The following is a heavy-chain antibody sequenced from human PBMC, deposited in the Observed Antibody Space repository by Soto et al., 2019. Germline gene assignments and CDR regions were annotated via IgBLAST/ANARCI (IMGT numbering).Heavy chain of an antibody. CDR3: ARDWCTSCYGGTHDY. J-gene: IGHJ4*02. CDR1: GYTFTSYG. CDR2: ISAYNGNT. D-gene: IGHD2-2*01. V-gene: IGHV1-18*01. Sequence: ASVKVSCKASGYTFTSYGISWVRQAPGQGLEWMGWISAYNGNTNYAQKLQGRVTMTTDTSTSTAYMELRSLRSDDTAVYYCARDWCTSCYGGTHDYWGQGTLVTVSS.